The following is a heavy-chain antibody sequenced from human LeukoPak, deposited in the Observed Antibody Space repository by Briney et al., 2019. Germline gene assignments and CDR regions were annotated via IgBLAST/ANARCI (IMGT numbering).Heavy chain of an antibody. CDR3: ARDQGLTAPPPYGLDV. V-gene: IGHV1-69*04. CDR2: IITVINIT. Sequence: ASVKVSCKTSGGTFSSSAITWVRPAPGQGLEWMGRIITVINITTYAQKFQGSVTITADTSTSTVYMELSSLRSEETAVYYCARDQGLTAPPPYGLDVWGQGTTVIVSS. J-gene: IGHJ6*02. D-gene: IGHD5-18*01. CDR1: GGTFSSSA.